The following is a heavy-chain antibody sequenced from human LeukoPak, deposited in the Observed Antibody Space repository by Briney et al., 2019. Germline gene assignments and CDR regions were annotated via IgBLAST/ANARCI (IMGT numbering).Heavy chain of an antibody. CDR1: GYTFTNYG. D-gene: IGHD3-9*01. J-gene: IGHJ5*02. CDR2: ISAYNGNT. CDR3: ARWGRDFDDWFDP. V-gene: IGHV1-18*01. Sequence: ASVEVSCKASGYTFTNYGVIWVRQAPGQGLEWMGWISAYNGNTNYAQNLQGRVTMTTDTSTTTAYMELRSLNSDDTAVYYCARWGRDFDDWFDPWGQGTLVTVSS.